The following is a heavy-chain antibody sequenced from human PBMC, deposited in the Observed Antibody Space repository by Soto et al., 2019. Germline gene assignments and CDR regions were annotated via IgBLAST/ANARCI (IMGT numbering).Heavy chain of an antibody. Sequence: GASVKVSCKASGYTFTGYYMHWVRQAPGQGLEWMGLIIPIFGTANYAQKFQGRVTITADESTSTAYMELSSLRSEDTAVYYCARDPIPPSIVVVPGYYYYYGMDVWGQGTTVTVSS. D-gene: IGHD2-2*01. J-gene: IGHJ6*02. CDR1: GYTFTGYY. V-gene: IGHV1-69*13. CDR3: ARDPIPPSIVVVPGYYYYYGMDV. CDR2: IIPIFGTA.